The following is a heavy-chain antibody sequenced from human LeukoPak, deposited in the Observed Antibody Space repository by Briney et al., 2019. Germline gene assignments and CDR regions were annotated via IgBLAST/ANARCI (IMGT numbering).Heavy chain of an antibody. CDR2: ISTSGGST. V-gene: IGHV3-23*01. J-gene: IGHJ3*02. CDR3: AKDRGYYDSSGWEAFDI. CDR1: GFTFSSYA. Sequence: GGSLRLSCAASGFTFSSYAMSWVRQAPGKGLEYVSAISTSGGSTYYADSVKGRFTISRDNSKNTLYLQMNSLRAEDTAVYYCAKDRGYYDSSGWEAFDIWGQGTMVTVSS. D-gene: IGHD3-22*01.